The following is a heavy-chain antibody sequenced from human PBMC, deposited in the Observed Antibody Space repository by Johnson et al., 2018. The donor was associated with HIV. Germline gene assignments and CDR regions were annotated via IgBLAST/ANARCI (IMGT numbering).Heavy chain of an antibody. CDR1: GFSFSSYW. CDR2: INSDGSST. V-gene: IGHV3-74*01. CDR3: ESGRRLADAFDI. J-gene: IGHJ3*02. Sequence: VQLVESGGGLVQPGGSLRLSCAASGFSFSSYWMHWVRQAPGKGLVWVSRINSDGSSTRYADSVQGRFTITRDNAKNTRYRQMNSRRAEDTAVSYCESGRRLADAFDIWGQGTMVTVSS. D-gene: IGHD5-12*01.